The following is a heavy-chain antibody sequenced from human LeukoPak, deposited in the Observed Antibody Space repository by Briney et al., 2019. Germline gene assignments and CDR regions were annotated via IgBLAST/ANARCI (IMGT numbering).Heavy chain of an antibody. CDR2: IWYDGSNK. V-gene: IGHV3-33*01. D-gene: IGHD1-26*01. J-gene: IGHJ4*02. Sequence: PGRSLRLSCAASGFTFSSYGMHWVRQAPGKGLEWVAVIWYDGSNKYYADSVKGRFTISRDNSKNTLYLQMNSLRAEDTAVYYCARSGSYGGVDYWGQGTLVTVSS. CDR3: ARSGSYGGVDY. CDR1: GFTFSSYG.